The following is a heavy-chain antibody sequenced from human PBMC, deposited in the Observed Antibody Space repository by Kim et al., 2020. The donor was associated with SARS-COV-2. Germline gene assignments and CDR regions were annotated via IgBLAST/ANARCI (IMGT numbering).Heavy chain of an antibody. V-gene: IGHV3-23*01. D-gene: IGHD3-3*01. CDR2: ISGSGGST. CDR3: AKKPHPLWSYFDY. CDR1: GFTFSSYA. J-gene: IGHJ4*02. Sequence: GGSLRLSCAASGFTFSSYAMSWVRQAPGKGLERVSAISGSGGSTYYADSVKGRFTISRDNSKNTLYLQMNSLRAEDTAVYYCAKKPHPLWSYFDYWGQGTLVTVSS.